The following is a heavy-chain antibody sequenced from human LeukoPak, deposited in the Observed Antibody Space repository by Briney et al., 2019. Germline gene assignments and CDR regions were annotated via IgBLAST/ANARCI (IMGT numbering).Heavy chain of an antibody. V-gene: IGHV1-2*02. CDR2: INPNSGGT. Sequence: ASVKVSCKASGYTFTGYYMHWVRQAPGQGLEWMGWINPNSGGTNYAQKFQGRVTMTRDTSISTAYMELSRLRSDDTAVYYCARGPTVTTNYYYYYMDVWGKGNTVTVSS. J-gene: IGHJ6*03. CDR1: GYTFTGYY. CDR3: ARGPTVTTNYYYYYMDV. D-gene: IGHD4-17*01.